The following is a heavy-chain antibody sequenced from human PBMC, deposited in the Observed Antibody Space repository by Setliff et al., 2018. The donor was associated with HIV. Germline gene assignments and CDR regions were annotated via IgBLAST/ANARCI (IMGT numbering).Heavy chain of an antibody. V-gene: IGHV4-59*12. D-gene: IGHD3-22*01. J-gene: IGHJ6*03. CDR1: GASIRSYY. CDR2: IYYTGST. CDR3: ARDLSTDSSGPYYHMDV. Sequence: SETLSLTCSVSGASIRSYYWTWIRQPPGRGLEWIGFIYYTGSTKYNHSLKSRVTISVDTSKTQFSLRLGSVTAADTAVYYCARDLSTDSSGPYYHMDVWGRGTTVTVSS.